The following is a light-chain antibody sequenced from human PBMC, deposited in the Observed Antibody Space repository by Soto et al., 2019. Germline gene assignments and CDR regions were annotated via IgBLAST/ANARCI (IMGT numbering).Light chain of an antibody. V-gene: IGKV1-39*01. Sequence: DIQMTHSPSSLSASEGDRVTITCRASQSVNKYLNWYRQKPGKAPNLLIYQSSTLQSGVPSRFSGSASGTDFTLTISSLQPEDFATYYCQQTYTAPWAFGQGTKVDIK. J-gene: IGKJ1*01. CDR1: QSVNKY. CDR3: QQTYTAPWA. CDR2: QSS.